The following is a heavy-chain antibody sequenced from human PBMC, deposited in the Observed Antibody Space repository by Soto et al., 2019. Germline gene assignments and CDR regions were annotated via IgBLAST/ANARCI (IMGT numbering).Heavy chain of an antibody. CDR1: GYTFTSYG. D-gene: IGHD3-22*01. CDR3: ARVAANYYDSSGYYGPQGY. V-gene: IGHV1-69*13. J-gene: IGHJ4*02. Sequence: GASVKVSCKASGYTFTSYGISWVRQAPGQGLEWMGGIIPIFGTANYAQKFQGRVTITADESTSTAYMELSSLRSEDTAVYYCARVAANYYDSSGYYGPQGYWGQGTLVTVSS. CDR2: IIPIFGTA.